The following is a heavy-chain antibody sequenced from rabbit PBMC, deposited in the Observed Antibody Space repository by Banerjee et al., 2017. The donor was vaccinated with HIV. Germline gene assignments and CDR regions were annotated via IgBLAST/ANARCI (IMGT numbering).Heavy chain of an antibody. V-gene: IGHV1S45*01. Sequence: QEQLVEYGGDLVQPEGSLTLTCKASGFDLNRYYYMCWVRQAPGKGLEWIGCIYTDSGKTYYASWAKGRFTVSKTSSTTVALQMTSLTAADTATYFCARDPGDYFNLRGPGTLVTVS. CDR3: ARDPGDYFNL. CDR1: GFDLNRYYY. J-gene: IGHJ4*01. CDR2: IYTDSGKT.